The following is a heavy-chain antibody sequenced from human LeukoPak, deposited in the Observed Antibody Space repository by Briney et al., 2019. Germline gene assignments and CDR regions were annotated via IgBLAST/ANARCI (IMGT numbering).Heavy chain of an antibody. J-gene: IGHJ4*02. V-gene: IGHV3-7*01. Sequence: GGSLRLSCVDSGFTFSSYWMSWVRQAPGKGLEWVANIKQDGSEKYYVDSVKGRFTISRDNAKNSLYLQMNSLRAEDTAVYYCAREPSGDYYFDYWGQGTLVTVSS. CDR1: GFTFSSYW. CDR2: IKQDGSEK. CDR3: AREPSGDYYFDY. D-gene: IGHD7-27*01.